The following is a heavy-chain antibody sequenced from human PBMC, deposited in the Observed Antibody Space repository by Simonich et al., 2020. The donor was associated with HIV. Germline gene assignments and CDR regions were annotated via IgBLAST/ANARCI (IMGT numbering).Heavy chain of an antibody. CDR1: GGSFSGYY. J-gene: IGHJ4*02. CDR2: INHSGST. Sequence: QVQLQQGGAGLLKPSETLSLTCAVYGGSFSGYYWRWLSQPPGKGLEWIGEINHSGSTNYNPSLKSRVTISVDTSKNQFSLKLSSVTAADTAVYYCARGFGTWELFDYWGQGTLVTVSS. D-gene: IGHD1-26*01. CDR3: ARGFGTWELFDY. V-gene: IGHV4-34*01.